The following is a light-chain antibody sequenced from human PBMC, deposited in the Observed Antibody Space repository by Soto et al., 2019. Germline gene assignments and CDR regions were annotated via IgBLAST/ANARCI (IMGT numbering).Light chain of an antibody. Sequence: DIELTQSPCTLSLSPGDRGTLSCMASQTVNSNYLAWYQRKPGQAPRLLIYGASNRATDIPHRFSGSGSGTVFTLTISSLEPEDFAVYYCQQYGSSPSTFGQGTKVEIK. J-gene: IGKJ1*01. CDR3: QQYGSSPST. CDR1: QTVNSNY. CDR2: GAS. V-gene: IGKV3-20*01.